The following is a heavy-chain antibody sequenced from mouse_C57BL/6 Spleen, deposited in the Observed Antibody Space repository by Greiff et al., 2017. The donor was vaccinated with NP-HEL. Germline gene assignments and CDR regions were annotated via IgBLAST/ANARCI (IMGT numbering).Heavy chain of an antibody. CDR1: GYTFTSYW. J-gene: IGHJ4*01. CDR3: AREDDAMDY. CDR2: IYPSDSET. V-gene: IGHV1-61*01. Sequence: QVQLQQPGAELVRPGSSVKLSCKASGYTFTSYWMDWVKQRPGQGLEWIGNIYPSDSETHYNQKFKDKATLTVDKSSSTAYMQLSSLTSEDSAVYCGAREDDAMDYGGEGTSVTVSS.